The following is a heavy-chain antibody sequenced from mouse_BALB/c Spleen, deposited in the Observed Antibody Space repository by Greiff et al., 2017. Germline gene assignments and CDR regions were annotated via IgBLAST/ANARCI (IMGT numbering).Heavy chain of an antibody. Sequence: EVQLVESGGGLVQPGGSRKLSCAASGFTFSSFGMHWVRQAPEKGLEWVAYISSGSSTIYYADTVKGRFTISRDNPKNTLFLQMTSLRSEDTAMYYCARGWSLYYFDYWGQGITLTVSS. CDR2: ISSGSSTI. J-gene: IGHJ2*01. D-gene: IGHD2-3*01. CDR3: ARGWSLYYFDY. V-gene: IGHV5-17*02. CDR1: GFTFSSFG.